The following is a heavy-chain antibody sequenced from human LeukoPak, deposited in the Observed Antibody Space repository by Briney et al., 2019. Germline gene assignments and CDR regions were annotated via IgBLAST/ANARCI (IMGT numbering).Heavy chain of an antibody. V-gene: IGHV4-4*02. CDR3: ARITVTKGRYNWFDP. J-gene: IGHJ5*02. Sequence: SEILSLTCAVSGGSITSTYWRSWVRQPPGMGLEWIGEVYHTGSTNYNPSLRSRVTISVDKSKNQFSLSLSSVTAADTAVYYCARITVTKGRYNWFDPWGQGTLVTVSS. CDR1: GGSITSTYW. CDR2: VYHTGST. D-gene: IGHD4-11*01.